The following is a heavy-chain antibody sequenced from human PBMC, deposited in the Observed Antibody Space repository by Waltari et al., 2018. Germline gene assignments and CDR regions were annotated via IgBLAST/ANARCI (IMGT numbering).Heavy chain of an antibody. CDR2: ISDSGVIT. J-gene: IGHJ4*02. Sequence: EVHLLESGGGLVQPGGCLRLSCAASGFPFISYAMSWVRQAPGKGLGWVSGISDSGVITKYADSVKGRFTVSRDNSKNTLYLQLNSLRAEDTAVYYCARHLYSIDYLELGNWGQGTLVTVSS. CDR1: GFPFISYA. D-gene: IGHD3-22*01. CDR3: ARHLYSIDYLELGN. V-gene: IGHV3-23*01.